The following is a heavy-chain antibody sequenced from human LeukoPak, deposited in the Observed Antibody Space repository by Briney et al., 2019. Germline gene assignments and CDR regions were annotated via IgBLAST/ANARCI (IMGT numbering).Heavy chain of an antibody. CDR2: IFHSGST. J-gene: IGHJ4*02. V-gene: IGHV4-39*01. CDR3: ARYGSYSSSWYFDY. CDR1: GGSISSSSYY. D-gene: IGHD6-13*01. Sequence: SETLSLTCTVSGGSISSSSYYWGWIRQSPGKGLEWIGSIFHSGSTYYDPSLKSRVTISVDTSKNQFSLKLSSVTATDTAVYYCARYGSYSSSWYFDYWGQGTLVTVSS.